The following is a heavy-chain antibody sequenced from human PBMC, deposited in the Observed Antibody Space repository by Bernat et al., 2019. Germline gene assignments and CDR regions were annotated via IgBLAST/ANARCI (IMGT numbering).Heavy chain of an antibody. CDR2: IKQDGSEK. Sequence: EVQLVESGGGLVQPGGSLRLSCAASGFTFSSYWMSWVRQAPGKGLEGVANIKQDGSEKYYVDSVKGRFTISRDNAKNSLYLQMNSLSAEDTAVYYCARDQGSSWYSLYNWFDPWGQGTLVTVSS. V-gene: IGHV3-7*04. CDR3: ARDQGSSWYSLYNWFDP. D-gene: IGHD6-13*01. CDR1: GFTFSSYW. J-gene: IGHJ5*02.